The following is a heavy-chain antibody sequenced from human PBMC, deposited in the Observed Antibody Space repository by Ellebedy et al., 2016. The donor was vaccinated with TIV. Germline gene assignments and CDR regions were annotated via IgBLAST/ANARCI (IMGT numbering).Heavy chain of an antibody. J-gene: IGHJ4*02. Sequence: PGGSLRLSCAASGFTFSSYSINWVRQAPGKGLEWVSSISRSSSDIYYADSVKGRFTISRDNAKNSLYLQMNYLRAEDTAVYYCARAGYFDYWGQGTLVTVSS. CDR2: ISRSSSDI. CDR1: GFTFSSYS. V-gene: IGHV3-21*01. CDR3: ARAGYFDY.